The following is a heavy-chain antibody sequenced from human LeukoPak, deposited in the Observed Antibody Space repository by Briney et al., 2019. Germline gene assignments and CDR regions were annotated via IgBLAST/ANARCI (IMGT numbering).Heavy chain of an antibody. CDR3: PSGTVFGVISPQYFHY. Sequence: SETLSLTCSVSAGSISTPYWHWIRQSPGKGLEWIGFVFYGGMTNYNPSLRGRVTISLDTSKNQFSLSLTSVTAADTAVYYCPSGTVFGVISPQYFHYWGQGTRVTVSS. J-gene: IGHJ4*02. D-gene: IGHD3-3*01. CDR1: AGSISTPY. CDR2: VFYGGMT. V-gene: IGHV4-59*11.